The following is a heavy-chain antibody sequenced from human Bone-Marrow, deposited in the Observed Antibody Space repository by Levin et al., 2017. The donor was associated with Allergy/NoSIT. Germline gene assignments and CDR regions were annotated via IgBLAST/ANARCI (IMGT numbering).Heavy chain of an antibody. Sequence: SETLSLTCTVSGGSISSSSYYWGWNRQPPGKGREWIGSLYYRGSTYFHPSINSRVTISVDTSKNQFSLKLSSVTAADTAVYYCVGDEGEGIGGSARRIYPFRLRCSFDCWGQGTLVTVSS. J-gene: IGHJ4*02. CDR3: VGDEGEGIGGSARRIYPFRLRCSFDC. CDR2: LYYRGST. V-gene: IGHV4-39*02. CDR1: GGSISSSSYY. D-gene: IGHD3-16*01.